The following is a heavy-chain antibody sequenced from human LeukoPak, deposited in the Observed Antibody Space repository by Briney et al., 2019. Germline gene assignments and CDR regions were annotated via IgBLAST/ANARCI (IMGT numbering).Heavy chain of an antibody. CDR2: IYSGGST. D-gene: IGHD2-2*01. Sequence: GGSLRLSCAASRFTVSTYYMSWVRHTPGKGLQWVSLIYSGGSTYYADSVKGRFTISRDNAKNSLYLQMNSLRAEDTAVYYCASYVVPAALDYWGQGTLVTVSS. J-gene: IGHJ4*02. CDR3: ASYVVPAALDY. CDR1: RFTVSTYY. V-gene: IGHV3-66*01.